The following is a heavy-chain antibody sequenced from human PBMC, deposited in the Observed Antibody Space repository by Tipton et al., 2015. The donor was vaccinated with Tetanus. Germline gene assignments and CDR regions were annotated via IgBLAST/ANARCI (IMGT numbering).Heavy chain of an antibody. Sequence: QVQLVQSGAEVKKPGASVNVSCKASGYTFTSYFMQWVRQAPGQGLGWMGIINPSGGRTNYVQKFQGRLTMTRDKSTSTVYMELSSLRSEDTAVYYCASWSQVESFDIWGQGTMVTVSS. CDR3: ASWSQVESFDI. CDR1: GYTFTSYF. CDR2: INPSGGRT. D-gene: IGHD3-3*01. V-gene: IGHV1-46*01. J-gene: IGHJ3*02.